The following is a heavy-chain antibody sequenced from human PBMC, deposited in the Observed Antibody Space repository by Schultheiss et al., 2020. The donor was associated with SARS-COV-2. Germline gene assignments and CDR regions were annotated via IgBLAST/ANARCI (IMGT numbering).Heavy chain of an antibody. V-gene: IGHV3-33*01. CDR2: IWYDGSNK. CDR3: ARVRHPSRGARYYYGMDV. Sequence: GGSLRLSCAVSGFTFSSYGMHWVRQAPGKGLEWVAVIWYDGSNKYYADSVKGRFTISRDNSKNTLYLQMNSLRAEDTAVYYCARVRHPSRGARYYYGMDVWGQGTTVTVSS. D-gene: IGHD1-26*01. CDR1: GFTFSSYG. J-gene: IGHJ6*02.